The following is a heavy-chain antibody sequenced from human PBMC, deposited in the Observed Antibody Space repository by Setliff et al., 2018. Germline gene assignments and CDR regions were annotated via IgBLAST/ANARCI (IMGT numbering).Heavy chain of an antibody. Sequence: GASVKVSCKASGYTLINYGISWVRQAPGQGLEWMGWIGARNVKTNYAQKFQGRVTVTTDTSTTTAYMELRSLRADDTAVYYCARINFYVSSGYYYAPELWGQGTTVTVSS. J-gene: IGHJ4*02. D-gene: IGHD3-22*01. CDR1: GYTLINYG. V-gene: IGHV1-18*01. CDR2: IGARNVKT. CDR3: ARINFYVSSGYYYAPEL.